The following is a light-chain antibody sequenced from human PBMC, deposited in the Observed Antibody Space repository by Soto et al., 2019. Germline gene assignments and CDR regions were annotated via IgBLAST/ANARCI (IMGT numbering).Light chain of an antibody. CDR2: GVS. V-gene: IGKV3D-15*01. Sequence: EIVMTQSPATLSVSPGERATLSCRASQSVSSNLAWYQQKPGQAPRLLIYGVSTRATGIPARFSGSGSGTEFTLTISSLQSEDFAVYYCQQYNNCPPYTFGQGTKLEIK. CDR1: QSVSSN. CDR3: QQYNNCPPYT. J-gene: IGKJ2*01.